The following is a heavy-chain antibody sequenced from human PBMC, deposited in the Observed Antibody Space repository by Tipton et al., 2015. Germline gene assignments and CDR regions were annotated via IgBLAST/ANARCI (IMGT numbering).Heavy chain of an antibody. D-gene: IGHD4-23*01. J-gene: IGHJ4*02. CDR3: ARARGRHGGLFDS. V-gene: IGHV4-59*01. CDR1: SDSISKYY. Sequence: LRLSCSVSSDSISKYYWSWIRQPPGKELEWIGYIQYSGSTNYSPSLKSRVTISVDTSKTQFSLKMSSVTASDTAVYYCARARGRHGGLFDSWGQGILVTVSS. CDR2: IQYSGST.